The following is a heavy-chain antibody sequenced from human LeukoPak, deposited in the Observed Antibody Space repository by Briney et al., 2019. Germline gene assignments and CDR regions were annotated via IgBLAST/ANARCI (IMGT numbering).Heavy chain of an antibody. CDR3: ARGPGYSASDYAHHGMDV. CDR1: GFTFSSYA. D-gene: IGHD5-12*01. CDR2: ISYDGSNK. V-gene: IGHV3-30-3*01. Sequence: PGGCLGLAFAASGFTFSSYAIHWVRQAPGKGLGWVAAISYDGSNKYYADYVKGLFTISSDNSKNTLYMQMNGLSAEDTAVYYCARGPGYSASDYAHHGMDVWGRGTTVTVSS. J-gene: IGHJ6*02.